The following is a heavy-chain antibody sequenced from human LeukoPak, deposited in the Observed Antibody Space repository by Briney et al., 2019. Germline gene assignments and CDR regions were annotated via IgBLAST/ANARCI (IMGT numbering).Heavy chain of an antibody. CDR1: GGSYSGNY. CDR3: VRPQNTMVRGVPEYFQH. V-gene: IGHV4-34*01. J-gene: IGHJ1*01. Sequence: SETLSLTCAVYGGSYSGNYWSWIRQPPGKGLEWIGEINHSGSTNYNPSLKSRVTISVDTSKNQFSLKLSSVTAADTAVYYCVRPQNTMVRGVPEYFQHWGQGTLVTVSS. CDR2: INHSGST. D-gene: IGHD3-10*01.